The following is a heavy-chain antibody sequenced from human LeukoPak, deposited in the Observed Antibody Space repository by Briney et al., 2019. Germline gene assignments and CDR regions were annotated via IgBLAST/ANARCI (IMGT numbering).Heavy chain of an antibody. V-gene: IGHV3-7*01. Sequence: PGGSLRLSCAASGFTFSSYWMSWVRQAPGKGLEWVANIKQDGSEKYYVDSVKGRFTISRDNAKNSLYLQMNSLRAEDTAVYYCARDRGYSYGRPFDYWGQGTLVTVSS. J-gene: IGHJ4*02. CDR3: ARDRGYSYGRPFDY. CDR1: GFTFSSYW. D-gene: IGHD5-18*01. CDR2: IKQDGSEK.